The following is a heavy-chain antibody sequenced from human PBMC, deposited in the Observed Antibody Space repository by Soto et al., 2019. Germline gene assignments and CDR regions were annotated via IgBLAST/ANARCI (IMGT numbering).Heavy chain of an antibody. V-gene: IGHV3-23*01. D-gene: IGHD3-10*01. J-gene: IGHJ3*02. CDR1: GFTFSSYA. Sequence: PGGSLRLSCAASGFTFSSYAMSWVRQAPGKGLEWVSAISGSGGSTYYADSVKGRFTISRDNSKNTLYLQMNSLRAEDTAVYYCAKGWFTMVRGPDAFDSWGQGTMVTVS. CDR3: AKGWFTMVRGPDAFDS. CDR2: ISGSGGST.